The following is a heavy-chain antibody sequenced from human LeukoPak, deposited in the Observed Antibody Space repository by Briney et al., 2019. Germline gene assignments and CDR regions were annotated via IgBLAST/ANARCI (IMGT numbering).Heavy chain of an antibody. D-gene: IGHD5-18*01. CDR3: ARDERWIQFNY. CDR1: GFTFSNYG. Sequence: PGGSLRLSCVASGFTFSNYGMNWVRQAPGKGLEWVSGIVGSGVTTYYADSVKGRFTISRDNSKNTLYLHMNGLRVEDTAIYYSARDERWIQFNYWGQGTLVTVSS. CDR2: IVGSGVTT. J-gene: IGHJ4*02. V-gene: IGHV3-23*01.